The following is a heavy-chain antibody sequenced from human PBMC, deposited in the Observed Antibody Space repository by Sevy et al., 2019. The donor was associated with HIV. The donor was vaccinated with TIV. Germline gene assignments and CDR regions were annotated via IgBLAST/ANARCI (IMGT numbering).Heavy chain of an antibody. CDR2: IRPDGSDK. J-gene: IGHJ4*02. Sequence: GGSLRLSCAASGFTFSPYWMTWVRQAPGKGLEGVANIRPDGSDKYYVDSVKGRFTISRDNAKNSLYLQMNSRRADDTAMYYCARGVGLDCWGQGALVTVSS. CDR3: ARGVGLDC. V-gene: IGHV3-7*01. CDR1: GFTFSPYW. D-gene: IGHD1-26*01.